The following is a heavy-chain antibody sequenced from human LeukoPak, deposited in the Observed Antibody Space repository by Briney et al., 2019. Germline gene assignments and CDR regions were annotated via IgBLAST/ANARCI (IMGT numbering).Heavy chain of an antibody. CDR3: ARDHSKYGSGSYSL. Sequence: PSETLSLTCTVSGGSISSGSHHWSWIRQPAGKGLEWIGHFYSTVSTNYSPSLTSRVTISVDTSKNQFSLKLSSVTAADTAVYYCARDHSKYGSGSYSLWGQGTLVTVSS. CDR1: GGSISSGSHH. J-gene: IGHJ4*02. CDR2: FYSTVST. D-gene: IGHD3-10*01. V-gene: IGHV4-61*09.